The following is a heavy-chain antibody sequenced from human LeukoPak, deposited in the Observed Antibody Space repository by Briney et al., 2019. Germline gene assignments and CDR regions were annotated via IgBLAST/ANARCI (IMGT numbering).Heavy chain of an antibody. V-gene: IGHV4-59*01. CDR3: ASSNMITFGGVIVIPFDY. Sequence: SETLSLTCTVSGGSISSYYWSWIRQPPGKGLEWIVYIYYSGSTNYNPSLKSRVTISVDTSKNQFSLKLSSVTAADTAVYYCASSNMITFGGVIVIPFDYWGQGTLVTVSS. D-gene: IGHD3-16*02. CDR1: GGSISSYY. CDR2: IYYSGST. J-gene: IGHJ4*02.